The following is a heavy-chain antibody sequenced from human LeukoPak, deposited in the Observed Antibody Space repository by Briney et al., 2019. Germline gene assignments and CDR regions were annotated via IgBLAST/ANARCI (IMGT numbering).Heavy chain of an antibody. CDR3: ARDSTVVDYYYGMDV. CDR2: IIPIFGTA. J-gene: IGHJ6*02. CDR1: GGTLSSYA. D-gene: IGHD4-23*01. V-gene: IGHV1-69*01. Sequence: SVKVSCKASGGTLSSYAISWVRQAPGQGLEWMGGIIPIFGTANYAQTFQGRVTITADESTSTAYMELSSLRSEDTAVYYCARDSTVVDYYYGMDVWGQGTTVTVSS.